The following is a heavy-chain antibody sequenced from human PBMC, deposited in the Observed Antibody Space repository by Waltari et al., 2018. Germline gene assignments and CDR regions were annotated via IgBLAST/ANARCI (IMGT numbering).Heavy chain of an antibody. J-gene: IGHJ4*02. CDR1: GFTCSGSW. CDR2: INEDASVK. Sequence: EVQLVESGGGLVQQGGSLRLSCAASGFTCSGSWMSWVRQAPGKGLEWVANINEDASVKYYVDSVKGRFTISRDNAKNSLYLQMNSLRVEDTAVYFCAHDYGDSGRTYWGQGTLVTVSS. V-gene: IGHV3-7*01. CDR3: AHDYGDSGRTY. D-gene: IGHD4-17*01.